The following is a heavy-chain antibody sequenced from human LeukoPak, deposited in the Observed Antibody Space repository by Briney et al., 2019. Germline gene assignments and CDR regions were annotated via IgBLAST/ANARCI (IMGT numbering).Heavy chain of an antibody. CDR2: ISGNGGST. D-gene: IGHD4-17*01. Sequence: PGGSLRLSCAASGFTFTSYALSWVRLAPGKGLEWVSTISGNGGSTYYADSVKGRFTISRDNSKNTLYLQVNSLRAEDTALYYCAKDRHGDYGLGALDIWGQGTMVTVSS. J-gene: IGHJ3*02. CDR3: AKDRHGDYGLGALDI. V-gene: IGHV3-23*01. CDR1: GFTFTSYA.